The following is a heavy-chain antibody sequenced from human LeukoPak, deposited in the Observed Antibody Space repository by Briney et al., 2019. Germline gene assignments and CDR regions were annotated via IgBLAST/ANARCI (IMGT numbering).Heavy chain of an antibody. V-gene: IGHV3-23*01. J-gene: IGHJ4*02. CDR2: ISGSGTNT. CDR3: AKANGAIFGVAGYFDY. CDR1: GFTFSDYY. Sequence: GGSLRLSCAASGFTFSDYYMSWVRQAPGKGLEWVSAISGSGTNTYYADSVKGRFTISRDNSKNTLDLQMNSLRAEDTAVYYCAKANGAIFGVAGYFDYWGQGTLVTVSS. D-gene: IGHD3-3*02.